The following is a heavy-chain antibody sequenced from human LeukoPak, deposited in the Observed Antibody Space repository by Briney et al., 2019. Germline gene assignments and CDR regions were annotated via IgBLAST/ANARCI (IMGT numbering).Heavy chain of an antibody. J-gene: IGHJ4*02. V-gene: IGHV3-30*04. Sequence: GWSLRLSCEASGLTFRTYAMHWVRQAPGKGLEWVAVISYDADKKQYADSVKGRFTISRDNSKNTLYLQMNSLRAEDTAVYYCARGARKGDDYGGFFDYWGQGTLVTVSS. D-gene: IGHD4-23*01. CDR3: ARGARKGDDYGGFFDY. CDR1: GLTFRTYA. CDR2: ISYDADKK.